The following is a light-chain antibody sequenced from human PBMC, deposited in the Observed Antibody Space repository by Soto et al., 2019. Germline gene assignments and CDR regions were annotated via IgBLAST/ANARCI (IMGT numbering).Light chain of an antibody. V-gene: IGLV2-14*01. J-gene: IGLJ3*02. CDR1: MRDVGAYNL. Sequence: QSALTQPASVSGSVGQSITISCSGTMRDVGAYNLVSWYQQHPGTPPKLIIYEVRNRPSGISSRFSGSSSGNTASLTISGLQPEDEGDYYCSAYTARSTLVFGGGTKLTVL. CDR3: SAYTARSTLV. CDR2: EVR.